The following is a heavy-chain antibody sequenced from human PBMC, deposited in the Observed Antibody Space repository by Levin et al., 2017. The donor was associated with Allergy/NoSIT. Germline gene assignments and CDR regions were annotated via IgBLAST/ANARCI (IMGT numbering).Heavy chain of an antibody. CDR2: IDPFSGDT. CDR3: ARVPHTYQLLENPTKDFYYGLDV. CDR1: GYTFTGYY. J-gene: IGHJ6*02. V-gene: IGHV1-2*07. D-gene: IGHD2-2*01. Sequence: GGSLRLSCKASGYTFTGYYVHWVRQAPGQGLEWMGWIDPFSGDTNYAHKFQGKVTMTRDIMNTAYLALSRLRSDDTAVYYCARVPHTYQLLENPTKDFYYGLDVWGQGTTVIVSS.